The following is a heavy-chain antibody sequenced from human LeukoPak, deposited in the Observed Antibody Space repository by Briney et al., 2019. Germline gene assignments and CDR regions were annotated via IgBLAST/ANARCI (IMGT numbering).Heavy chain of an antibody. V-gene: IGHV1-18*01. CDR3: ARDRGTTLHRITAFDI. CDR1: GYTFTSYG. J-gene: IGHJ3*02. D-gene: IGHD1-1*01. Sequence: ASVKVSCKASGYTFTSYGISWVRQAPGQGLEWMGWISAYNGNTNYAQKLQGRVTMTTDTSTSTAYMELRSLRSEDTAVYYCARDRGTTLHRITAFDIWGQGTMVTVSS. CDR2: ISAYNGNT.